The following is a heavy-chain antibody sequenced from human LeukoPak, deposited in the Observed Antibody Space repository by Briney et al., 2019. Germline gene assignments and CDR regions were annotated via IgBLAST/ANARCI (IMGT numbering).Heavy chain of an antibody. CDR3: ARQHDSYYYYYIDV. CDR2: PYHSDSA. V-gene: IGHV4-38-2*01. J-gene: IGHJ6*03. CDR1: GYSISNGYY. Sequence: SETLSLTCAVSGYSISNGYYWVWIRQPPGRGLEWIGSPYHSDSAHYNTSLKSRVSMSVDTSKNQFSLTLSFVTAADTAVYYCARQHDSYYYYYIDVWGSGTTVTVSS.